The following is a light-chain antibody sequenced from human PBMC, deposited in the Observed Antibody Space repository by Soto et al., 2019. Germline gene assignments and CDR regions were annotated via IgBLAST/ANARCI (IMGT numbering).Light chain of an antibody. J-gene: IGLJ1*01. Sequence: QSALTQPASVSGSPGQSITISCTGTSSDVGGYNYVSWYQQYSGKAPKLMIYDVSNRPSGVSNRFSGSKSGNTASLTISGLQAEDEADYYCSSYTTSRSYVFGTGTKLTVL. CDR1: SSDVGGYNY. CDR2: DVS. V-gene: IGLV2-14*01. CDR3: SSYTTSRSYV.